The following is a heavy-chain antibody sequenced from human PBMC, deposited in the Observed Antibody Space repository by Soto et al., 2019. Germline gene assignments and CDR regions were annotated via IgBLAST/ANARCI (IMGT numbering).Heavy chain of an antibody. CDR3: ARDRAIADLYYFDY. CDR2: IIPIFGTA. Sequence: VKVSCKVSGYTLTELSMHWVRQAPGKGLEWMGGIIPIFGTANYAQKFQGRVTITADESTSTAYMELSSLRSEDTAVYYCARDRAIADLYYFDYWGQGTLVTVSS. V-gene: IGHV1-69*01. CDR1: GYTLTELS. D-gene: IGHD6-13*01. J-gene: IGHJ4*02.